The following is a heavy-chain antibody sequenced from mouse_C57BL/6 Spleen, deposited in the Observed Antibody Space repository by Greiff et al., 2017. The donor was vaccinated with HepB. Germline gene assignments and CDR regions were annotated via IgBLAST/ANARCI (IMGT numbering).Heavy chain of an antibody. CDR3: ARPDSSGYVGFAY. CDR2: IYPGDGDT. Sequence: VQLQQSGAELVKPGASVKISCKASGYAFSSYWMNWVKQRPGKGLEWIGQIYPGDGDTNYNGKFKGKATLTADKSSSTAYMQLSSLTSEDSAVYVCARPDSSGYVGFAYWGQGTLVTVSA. V-gene: IGHV1-80*01. J-gene: IGHJ3*01. D-gene: IGHD3-2*02. CDR1: GYAFSSYW.